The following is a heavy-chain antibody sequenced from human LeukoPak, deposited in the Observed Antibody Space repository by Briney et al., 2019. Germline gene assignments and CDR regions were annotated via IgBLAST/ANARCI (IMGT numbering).Heavy chain of an antibody. CDR1: GFTFSPFW. J-gene: IGHJ4*02. CDR3: ARGHTAVTRHFDF. V-gene: IGHV3-7*01. CDR2: INGDGSAK. D-gene: IGHD4-17*01. Sequence: GGSLRLSCAASGFTFSPFWMTWVRQAPGKGLEWVANINGDGSAKYFVDSVKGRFTISRDNAKNSLYLQMNSLGAEDTAVYYCARGHTAVTRHFDFWGQGTLVTVSS.